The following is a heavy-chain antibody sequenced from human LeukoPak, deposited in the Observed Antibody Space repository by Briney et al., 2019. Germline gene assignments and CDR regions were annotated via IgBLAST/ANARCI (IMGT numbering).Heavy chain of an antibody. D-gene: IGHD2-2*01. CDR2: MNPSGGGT. CDR3: ARAHCSSTSCYFAPDY. J-gene: IGHJ4*02. CDR1: GYTFTSYY. Sequence: ASVKVSCKASGYTFTSYYMHWVRQATGQGLEWMGMMNPSGGGTSYAQRFQGRVTMTRDTSTSTVYMELSSLRAEDTAVYYCARAHCSSTSCYFAPDYWGQGTLVTVSS. V-gene: IGHV1-46*01.